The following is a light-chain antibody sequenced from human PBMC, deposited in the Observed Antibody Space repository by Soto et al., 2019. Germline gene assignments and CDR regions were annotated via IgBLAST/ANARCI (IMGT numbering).Light chain of an antibody. CDR2: DVS. CDR1: SRDVGSHNY. CDR3: SSYVATNTYV. J-gene: IGLJ1*01. V-gene: IGLV2-8*01. Sequence: QSALTQPPSASGSPGQSVTISCTGTSRDVGSHNYVSWYQQHPDKAPKLIMSDVSKRPSGVPDRFSGSKSGNTASLTVSGLQAEDEADYYCSSYVATNTYVFGTGTKVTVL.